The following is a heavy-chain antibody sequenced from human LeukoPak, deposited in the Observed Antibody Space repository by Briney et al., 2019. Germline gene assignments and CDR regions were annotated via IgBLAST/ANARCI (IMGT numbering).Heavy chain of an antibody. CDR3: ARDTYYDFWSAKGIWFDP. J-gene: IGHJ5*02. Sequence: GGSLRLSCAASGFTFSDYYMSWIRQAPGKGLEWVSYISSSGSTIYYADSVKGRFTISRDNAKNSLYLQMNSLRAEDTAMYYCARDTYYDFWSAKGIWFDPWGQGTQVTVIS. CDR2: ISSSGSTI. V-gene: IGHV3-11*04. CDR1: GFTFSDYY. D-gene: IGHD3-3*01.